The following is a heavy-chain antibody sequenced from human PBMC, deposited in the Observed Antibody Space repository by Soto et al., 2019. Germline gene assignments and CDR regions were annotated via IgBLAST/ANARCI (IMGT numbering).Heavy chain of an antibody. CDR2: INPNSGNT. CDR3: ARKRAKITMIPHGVWFDP. Sequence: ASVKVSCKASGYTFTSYDINWVRQATGQGLEWMGWINPNSGNTGYAQKLQGRVTMTRNTSISTAYMELRSLRSDDTAVYYCARKRAKITMIPHGVWFDPWGQGTLVTVSS. V-gene: IGHV1-8*01. D-gene: IGHD3-22*01. J-gene: IGHJ5*02. CDR1: GYTFTSYD.